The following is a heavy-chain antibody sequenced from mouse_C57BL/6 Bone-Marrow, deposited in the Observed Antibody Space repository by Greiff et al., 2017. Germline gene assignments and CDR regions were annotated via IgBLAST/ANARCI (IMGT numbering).Heavy chain of an antibody. V-gene: IGHV1-12*01. J-gene: IGHJ1*03. D-gene: IGHD1-1*01. CDR2: IYPGNGDT. CDR3: ARSYYYGSSYVRWYFDV. CDR1: GYTFTSYN. Sequence: ESGAELVRPGASVKMSCKASGYTFTSYNMHWVKQTPRQGLEWIGAIYPGNGDTSYNQKFKGKATLTVDKSSSTAYMQLSSLTSEYSAVYVCARSYYYGSSYVRWYFDVWGTGTTVTVSS.